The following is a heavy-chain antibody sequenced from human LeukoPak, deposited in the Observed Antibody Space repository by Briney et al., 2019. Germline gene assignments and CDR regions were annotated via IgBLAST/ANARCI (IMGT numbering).Heavy chain of an antibody. D-gene: IGHD6-13*01. CDR2: ISAYNGNT. V-gene: IGHV1-18*01. J-gene: IGHJ6*03. CDR3: AKQPSFIAAAGPGFYMDV. Sequence: ASVKVSCKASGYTFTSYGISWVRQAPGQGLEWMGWISAYNGNTNYAQKLQGRVTMTTDTSTSTAYMELRSLRSDDTAVYYCAKQPSFIAAAGPGFYMDVWGKGTTVTVSS. CDR1: GYTFTSYG.